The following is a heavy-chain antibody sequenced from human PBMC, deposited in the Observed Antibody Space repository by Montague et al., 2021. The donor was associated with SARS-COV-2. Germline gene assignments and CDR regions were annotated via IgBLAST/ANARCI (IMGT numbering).Heavy chain of an antibody. J-gene: IGHJ6*02. D-gene: IGHD1-20*01. CDR3: ARLTGSRVYYYHYGLDV. Sequence: SETLSLTCTVSGDSIRESHWSWIRQPPGKGLEWIGYIDNSGSTNXXPALESRVTLTVSASNNQFYLTLRSVTAADTAVYYCARLTGSRVYYYHYGLDVWGQGTTVTVSS. CDR2: IDNSGST. V-gene: IGHV4-4*09. CDR1: GDSIRESH.